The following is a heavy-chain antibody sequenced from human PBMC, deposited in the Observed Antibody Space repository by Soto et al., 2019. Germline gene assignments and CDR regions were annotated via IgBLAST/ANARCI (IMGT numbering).Heavy chain of an antibody. D-gene: IGHD3-16*02. CDR2: FDPEDGET. V-gene: IGHV1-24*01. CDR1: GYTLTELS. J-gene: IGHJ5*02. Sequence: AAAVKVSCKVSGYTLTELSIHWVRQAPGKGLEWMGGFDPEDGETIYAQKFQGRVTMTEDTSTDTAYMELSSLRSEDTAVYYCATSYVSMIMFGGVIGSFDPWGQGTLVTVS. CDR3: ATSYVSMIMFGGVIGSFDP.